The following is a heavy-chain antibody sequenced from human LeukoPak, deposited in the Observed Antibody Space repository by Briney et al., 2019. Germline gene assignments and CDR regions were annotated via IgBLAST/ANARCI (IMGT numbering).Heavy chain of an antibody. J-gene: IGHJ6*03. Sequence: GASVKVSCKASGYTFTTYGIGWVRQAPGQGLEWLGWISAHNGDTNYAQKFQGRVSMTTDTSTSTAYLELRSLRSDDTAIYYCGRDYRSSFPMDVWGKGTTVTVSS. CDR2: ISAHNGDT. D-gene: IGHD6-6*01. V-gene: IGHV1-18*01. CDR3: GRDYRSSFPMDV. CDR1: GYTFTTYG.